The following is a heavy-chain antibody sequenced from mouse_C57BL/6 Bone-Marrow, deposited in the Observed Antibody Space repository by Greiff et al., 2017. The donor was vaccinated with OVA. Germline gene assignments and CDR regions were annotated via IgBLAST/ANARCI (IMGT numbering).Heavy chain of an antibody. CDR2: ISSGSSTI. CDR1: GFTFSDYG. CDR3: AGRHGYDVAWFAY. J-gene: IGHJ3*01. D-gene: IGHD2-2*01. Sequence: EVKLMESGGGLVKPGGSLKLSCAASGFTFSDYGMHWVRQAPEKGLEWVAYISSGSSTIYYADTVKGRFTISRDNAKNTLFLQMTSLRSEDTAMYYCAGRHGYDVAWFAYWGQGTLVTVSA. V-gene: IGHV5-17*01.